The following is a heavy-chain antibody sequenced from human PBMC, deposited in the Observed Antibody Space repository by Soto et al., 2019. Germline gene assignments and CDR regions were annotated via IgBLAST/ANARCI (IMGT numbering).Heavy chain of an antibody. CDR1: GYSFDSFG. V-gene: IGHV1-18*01. D-gene: IGHD3-22*01. CDR2: VNAHNHIT. Sequence: QLVQSGAEVKKPGASLKVSCQASGYSFDSFGISWVRQAPGQGLEWMGRVNAHNHITKYAQKFQGRVTISADESTRTAYMELSSLRSEDTAVYYCARGAATKIVVVMYDAFEIWGQGTMVTVSS. CDR3: ARGAATKIVVVMYDAFEI. J-gene: IGHJ3*02.